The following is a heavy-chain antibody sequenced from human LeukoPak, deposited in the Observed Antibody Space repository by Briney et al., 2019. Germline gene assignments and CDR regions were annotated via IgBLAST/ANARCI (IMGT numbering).Heavy chain of an antibody. V-gene: IGHV4-34*01. CDR2: INHSGST. Sequence: SETLSLTCAVYGGSFSGYYWSWIRQPPGKGLEWIGEINHSGSTNYNPSLKSRVTISVDTPKNQFSLKLSSVTAADTAVYYCARIGAARMIHYYYYMDVWGKGTTVTVSS. CDR3: ARIGAARMIHYYYYMDV. J-gene: IGHJ6*03. CDR1: GGSFSGYY. D-gene: IGHD6-6*01.